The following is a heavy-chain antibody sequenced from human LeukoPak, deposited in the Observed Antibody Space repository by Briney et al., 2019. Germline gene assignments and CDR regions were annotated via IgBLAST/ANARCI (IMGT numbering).Heavy chain of an antibody. J-gene: IGHJ4*02. CDR1: GFTFSSYS. D-gene: IGHD6-13*01. CDR3: ARERVVAAAVPFDY. Sequence: GGSLRLSCAASGFTFSSYSMNWVRQAPGKGLDWVSSISSSSSYIYYADSVKGRFTISRDSAKNSLYLQMNSLRAEDTAVYYCARERVVAAAVPFDYWGQGTLVTVSS. V-gene: IGHV3-21*01. CDR2: ISSSSSYI.